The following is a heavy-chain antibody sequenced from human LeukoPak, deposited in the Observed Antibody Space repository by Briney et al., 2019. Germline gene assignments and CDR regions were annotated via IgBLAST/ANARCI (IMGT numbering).Heavy chain of an antibody. CDR1: GFTVSSNY. J-gene: IGHJ4*02. Sequence: AGGSLRLSCAASGFTVSSNYMSWVRQAPGKGLEWVSVIYSGGSTYYADSVKGRFTISRDNSKNTLYLQMYSLRAEDTAVYYCARDRAGKDGYNYYFDYWGQGTLVTVSS. CDR3: ARDRAGKDGYNYYFDY. CDR2: IYSGGST. D-gene: IGHD5-24*01. V-gene: IGHV3-53*01.